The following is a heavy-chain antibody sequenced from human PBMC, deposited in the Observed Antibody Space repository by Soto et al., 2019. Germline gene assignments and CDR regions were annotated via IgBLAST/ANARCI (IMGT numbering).Heavy chain of an antibody. CDR2: ISYDGSNK. D-gene: IGHD6-13*01. CDR1: GFTFSSYG. CDR3: AKDPTAIIPAADHYFDC. J-gene: IGHJ4*02. Sequence: GGSLRLSCAASGFTFSSYGMHWVRQAPGKGLEWVAVISYDGSNKYYADSVKGRFTISRDNSKNTLYLQMNSLRAEDTAVYYCAKDPTAIIPAADHYFDCWGQGSLVTVSS. V-gene: IGHV3-30*18.